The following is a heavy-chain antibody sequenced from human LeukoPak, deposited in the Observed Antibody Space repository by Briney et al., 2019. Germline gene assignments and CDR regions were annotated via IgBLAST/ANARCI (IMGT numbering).Heavy chain of an antibody. CDR2: ISSSSSYI. D-gene: IGHD3-3*01. CDR1: GFTFSSYS. Sequence: GGSLRLSCAASGFTFSSYSMNWVRQAPGKGLEWVSSISSSSSYIYYADSVKGRFTISRDNAKNSLYLQMNSLRAEDTAVYYCARSYYDFWSGYYEPIAYYMDVWGKGTTVTVSS. CDR3: ARSYYDFWSGYYEPIAYYMDV. J-gene: IGHJ6*03. V-gene: IGHV3-21*01.